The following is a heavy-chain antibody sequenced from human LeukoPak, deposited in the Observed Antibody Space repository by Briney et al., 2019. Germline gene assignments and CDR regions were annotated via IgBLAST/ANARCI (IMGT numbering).Heavy chain of an antibody. D-gene: IGHD3-22*01. CDR2: FDPEDGET. CDR1: GYTLTELS. J-gene: IGHJ4*02. V-gene: IGHV1-24*01. Sequence: ASVTVSCKVSGYTLTELSMHWVGQAPGKGREGMGGFDPEDGETIYAQKFQGRLTRTEDTSTDTAYMELSSLRSEDTAVYYCATGDYYDSSPLEYWGQGTLVTVSS. CDR3: ATGDYYDSSPLEY.